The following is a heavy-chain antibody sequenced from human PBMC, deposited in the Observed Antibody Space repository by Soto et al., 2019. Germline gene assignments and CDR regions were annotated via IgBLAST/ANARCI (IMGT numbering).Heavy chain of an antibody. Sequence: GASVKVSCKASGYTFASYAISWMRQAPGQGLEWKGRISAYNGNTNYAQKLQGRVTMTTDTSTSTAYMELRSLRSDDTAVYYCARDPPPPDYWGQGTLVTVSS. J-gene: IGHJ4*02. CDR3: ARDPPPPDY. CDR2: ISAYNGNT. V-gene: IGHV1-18*01. CDR1: GYTFASYA.